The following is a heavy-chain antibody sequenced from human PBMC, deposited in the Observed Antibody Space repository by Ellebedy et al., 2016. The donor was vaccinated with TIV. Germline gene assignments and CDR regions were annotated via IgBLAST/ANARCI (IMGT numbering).Heavy chain of an antibody. CDR3: ARESLEVVKLDR. CDR2: IGSEGSSI. CDR1: GFTFSFHW. J-gene: IGHJ5*02. Sequence: HTGGSLRLSCVASGFTFSFHWMNWVRQDPGKGLVWVARIGSEGSSISSADSVKGRFTISRDNAKNTLFLQMSSLRVEDTAIYYCARESLEVVKLDRWGQGTLVTVSS. V-gene: IGHV3-74*01. D-gene: IGHD2-21*01.